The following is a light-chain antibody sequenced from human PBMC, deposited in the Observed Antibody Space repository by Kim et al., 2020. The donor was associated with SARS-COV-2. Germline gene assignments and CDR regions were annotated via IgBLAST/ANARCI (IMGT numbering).Light chain of an antibody. CDR1: SLGTVD. CDR3: QSRDNSGDLWV. V-gene: IGLV3-19*01. J-gene: IGLJ3*02. Sequence: ALGQTVTITCQGDSLGTVDASWYQQKPGQAPTLVLYAKNTRPSGIPDRFSGSSSGDTVSLTITGAQAEDEADYYCQSRDNSGDLWVFGGGTKVTVL. CDR2: AKN.